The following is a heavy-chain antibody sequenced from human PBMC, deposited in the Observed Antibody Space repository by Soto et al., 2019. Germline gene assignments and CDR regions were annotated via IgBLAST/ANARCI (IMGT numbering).Heavy chain of an antibody. J-gene: IGHJ4*02. D-gene: IGHD3-22*01. Sequence: GGSLRLSCAASGFTFSSYSMNWVRQAPGKGLEWVLSISSSSSYIYYADSVKGRFTISRDNAKNSLYLQMNSLRAEDTAVYYCARDTYYYESGIIDYWGQGTLVTVSS. CDR3: ARDTYYYESGIIDY. CDR2: ISSSSSYI. V-gene: IGHV3-21*01. CDR1: GFTFSSYS.